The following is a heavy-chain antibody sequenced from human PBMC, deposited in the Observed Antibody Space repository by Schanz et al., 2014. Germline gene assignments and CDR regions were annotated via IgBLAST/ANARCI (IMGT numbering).Heavy chain of an antibody. J-gene: IGHJ5*02. CDR2: INWNGGDT. CDR1: GFIFDDYG. Sequence: EVPLLESGGGLVQPGGSLRLSCAASGFIFDDYGMSWVRQVPGKGLEWVSGINWNGGDTSYADSVKGRFIISRDNAKNSLYLEMNSLRAGDTAFYHCARGSSASLSRVWFDLWGQGTLVTVSS. V-gene: IGHV3-20*01. D-gene: IGHD6-6*01. CDR3: ARGSSASLSRVWFDL.